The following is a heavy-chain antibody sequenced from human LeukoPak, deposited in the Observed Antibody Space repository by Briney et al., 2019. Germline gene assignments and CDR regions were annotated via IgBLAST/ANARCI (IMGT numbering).Heavy chain of an antibody. Sequence: PGGSLRLSCAASGFTFSSYGMNWVRQAPGKGLEWVAVISYDGSNTYYADSVKGRFTISRDNSKNTLYLQVNSLRVEDTAVYYCGRHIYPRKYADGFDIWGQGTMVTVSS. J-gene: IGHJ3*02. D-gene: IGHD2-2*02. V-gene: IGHV3-30*03. CDR1: GFTFSSYG. CDR2: ISYDGSNT. CDR3: GRHIYPRKYADGFDI.